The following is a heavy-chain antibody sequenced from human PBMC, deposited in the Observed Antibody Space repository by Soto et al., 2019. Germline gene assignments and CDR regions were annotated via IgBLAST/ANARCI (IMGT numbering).Heavy chain of an antibody. Sequence: EVQLVESGGGLVQPGGSLRLSCAASGFTFSTYSMSWDRQAPGKGLEWVSYIGSGSRTIYYADSVKGRFTISRDNAKNSLYLQMNSLRAEDTAVYYCASTDRFDYWGQGTLVTVSS. V-gene: IGHV3-48*01. CDR1: GFTFSTYS. CDR2: IGSGSRTI. CDR3: ASTDRFDY. J-gene: IGHJ4*02.